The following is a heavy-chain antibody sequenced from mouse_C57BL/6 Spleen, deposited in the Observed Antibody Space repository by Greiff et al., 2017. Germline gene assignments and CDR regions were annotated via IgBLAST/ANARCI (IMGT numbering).Heavy chain of an antibody. V-gene: IGHV1-26*01. D-gene: IGHD3-2*02. CDR3: ARSGSSGCVDY. CDR2: INPNNGGT. CDR1: GYTFTDYY. J-gene: IGHJ2*01. Sequence: EVQLQQSGPELVKPGASVKISCKASGYTFTDYYMNWVKQSHGKSLEWIGDINPNNGGTSYNQKFKGKATLTVDKSSSTAYMELRSLTSEDSAVYYCARSGSSGCVDYWGQGTTLTVSS.